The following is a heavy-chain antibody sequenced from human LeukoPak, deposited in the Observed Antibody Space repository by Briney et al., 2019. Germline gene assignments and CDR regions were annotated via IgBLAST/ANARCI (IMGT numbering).Heavy chain of an antibody. CDR3: ARVFYDYVWGSYRYFDY. J-gene: IGHJ4*02. CDR2: ISSSGSTI. V-gene: IGHV3-11*01. Sequence: GGSLRPSCAASGFTFSDYYMSWIRQAPGKGLEWVSYISSSGSTIYYADSVKGRFTISRDNAKNSLYLQMNSLRAEDTAVYYCARVFYDYVWGSYRYFDYWGQGTLVTVSS. CDR1: GFTFSDYY. D-gene: IGHD3-16*02.